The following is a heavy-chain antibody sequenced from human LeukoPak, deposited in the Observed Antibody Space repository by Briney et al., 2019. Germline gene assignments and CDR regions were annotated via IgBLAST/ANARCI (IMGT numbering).Heavy chain of an antibody. CDR2: IYHSGST. CDR1: GGSIGVYY. CDR3: ARTHSSGFSFDY. J-gene: IGHJ4*02. V-gene: IGHV4-59*04. Sequence: SETLSLTCTVSGGSIGVYYWSWIRQPPGKGLEWIGYIYHSGSTYYNPSLKSRVTMSVDTSKNQFSLKLSSVTAVDTAVYYCARTHSSGFSFDYWGQGTLVTVSS. D-gene: IGHD6-19*01.